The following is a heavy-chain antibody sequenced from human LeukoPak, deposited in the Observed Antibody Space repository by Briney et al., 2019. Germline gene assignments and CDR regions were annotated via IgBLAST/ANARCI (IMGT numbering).Heavy chain of an antibody. CDR2: ISSDGTII. J-gene: IGHJ4*02. CDR3: AKAGSIRFDY. CDR1: GFTVRSYW. D-gene: IGHD1-26*01. V-gene: IGHV3-74*01. Sequence: GGSLRLSCAVSGFTVRSYWMSWVRQAPGKGLVWVSRISSDGTIISYADSVKGRFTLSRDTAKNTLYLQMNSLRAEDTAVYYCAKAGSIRFDYWGQGTLVTVSS.